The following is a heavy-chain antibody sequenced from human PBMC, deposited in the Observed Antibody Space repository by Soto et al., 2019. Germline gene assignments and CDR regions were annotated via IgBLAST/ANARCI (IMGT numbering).Heavy chain of an antibody. J-gene: IGHJ6*03. V-gene: IGHV4-34*01. CDR1: GGSFSGYY. CDR2: INHSGST. D-gene: IGHD2-15*01. Sequence: SETLSLTCAVYGGSFSGYYWSWIRQPPGKGLEWIGEINHSGSTNYNPSLKSRVTISVDTSKNQFSLKLSSVTAADTAVYYCARGRVDCSGGSCYSNNYYYYMDVWCKGTTVTVSS. CDR3: ARGRVDCSGGSCYSNNYYYYMDV.